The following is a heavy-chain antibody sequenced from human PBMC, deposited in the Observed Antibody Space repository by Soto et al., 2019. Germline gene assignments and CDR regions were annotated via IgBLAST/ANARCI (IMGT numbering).Heavy chain of an antibody. CDR2: IYPGDSDT. V-gene: IGHV5-51*01. CDR1: GYSFTSYW. CDR3: ARHGEKGYDFWSGYFFDY. D-gene: IGHD3-3*01. Sequence: GESLKISCKGSGYSFTSYWIGWVRQMPGKGLEWMGIIYPGDSDTRYSPSFQGQVTISADKSISTAYLQWSSLKASDTAMYYCARHGEKGYDFWSGYFFDYCGQGTLVTVSS. J-gene: IGHJ4*02.